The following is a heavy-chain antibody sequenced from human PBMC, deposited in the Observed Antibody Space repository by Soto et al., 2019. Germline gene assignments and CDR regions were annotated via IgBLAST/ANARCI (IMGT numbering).Heavy chain of an antibody. V-gene: IGHV4-39*01. CDR3: ARRGSSGWYIDY. CDR2: IYYSGST. CDR1: GGSISSSSYY. D-gene: IGHD6-19*01. J-gene: IGHJ4*02. Sequence: QLQLQESGPGLVKPSETLSLTCTVSGGSISSSSYYWGWIRQPPGKGLEWIGSIYYSGSTYYNPSLKSRVTISVDTSKNQFSLKLSSVTAADTAVYYCARRGSSGWYIDYWGQGTLVTFSS.